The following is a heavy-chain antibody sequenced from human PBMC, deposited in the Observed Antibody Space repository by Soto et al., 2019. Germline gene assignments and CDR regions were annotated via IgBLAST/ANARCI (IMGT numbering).Heavy chain of an antibody. D-gene: IGHD3-10*01. CDR3: ARDRWFGVDIYFDY. V-gene: IGHV3-30-3*01. CDR1: GFTFSSYA. CDR2: ISYDGSNK. Sequence: TGGSLRLSCAASGFTFSSYAMHWVRQAPGKGLEWVAVISYDGSNKYYADSVKGRFTISRDNSKNTLYLQMNSLRAEDTAVYYCARDRWFGVDIYFDYWGQGTLVTVSS. J-gene: IGHJ4*02.